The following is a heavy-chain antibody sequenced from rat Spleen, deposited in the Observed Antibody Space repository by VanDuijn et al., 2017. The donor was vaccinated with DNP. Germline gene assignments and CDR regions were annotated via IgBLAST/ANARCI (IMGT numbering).Heavy chain of an antibody. CDR3: AKMGQLEAMDA. V-gene: IGHV5-58*01. CDR2: IITDGGST. CDR1: GFTLRSYW. J-gene: IGHJ4*01. Sequence: EVQLVETGGGLVQPGRSLKLTCVASGFTLRSYWMYWIRQAPGKGLEWVAAIITDGGSTYYTDSVKGRVTISRDNEDNTVYLQMNRLRSEDTATYYCAKMGQLEAMDACGQGTSVTVSS. D-gene: IGHD1-10*01.